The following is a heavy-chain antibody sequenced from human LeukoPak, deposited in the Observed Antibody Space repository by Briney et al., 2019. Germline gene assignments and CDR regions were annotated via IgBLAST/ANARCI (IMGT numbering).Heavy chain of an antibody. V-gene: IGHV3-73*01. CDR2: IRSKANSYAT. CDR1: GFTFSGSA. CDR3: TTDLSPPGDY. J-gene: IGHJ4*02. D-gene: IGHD3-3*01. Sequence: HAGGSLRLSCAASGFTFSGSAMHWVRQASGKGLEWVGRIRSKANSYATAYAASVKGRFTISRDDSKNTAYLQMNSLKTEGTAVYYCTTDLSPPGDYWGQGTLVTVSS.